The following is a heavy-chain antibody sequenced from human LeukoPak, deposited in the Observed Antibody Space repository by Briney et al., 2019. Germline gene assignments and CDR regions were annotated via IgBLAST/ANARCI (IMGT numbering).Heavy chain of an antibody. CDR3: ARLGSYCSSTSCYHGPGAFDI. V-gene: IGHV4-59*08. CDR2: IYYSGST. J-gene: IGHJ3*02. Sequence: PSETLSLTCTVSGGSISSYYWSWIRQPPGKGLEWIGYIYYSGSTNYNPSLKSRVTISVDTSKNQFSLKLSSVTAADTAVYYCARLGSYCSSTSCYHGPGAFDIWGQGTMVTVSS. CDR1: GGSISSYY. D-gene: IGHD2-2*01.